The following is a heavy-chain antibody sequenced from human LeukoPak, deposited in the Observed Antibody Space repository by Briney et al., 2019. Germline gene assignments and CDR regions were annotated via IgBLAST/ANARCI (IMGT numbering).Heavy chain of an antibody. V-gene: IGHV3-33*08. CDR1: GFIFSSTW. J-gene: IGHJ4*02. Sequence: SGGSLRLSCAASGFIFSSTWMTWVRQAPGRGLEWVAVIWYDGSNKYYADSVKGRFTISRDNSKNTLYLQMNSLRAEDTAVYYCARSRGPIADYWGQGTLVTVSS. CDR3: ARSRGPIADY. D-gene: IGHD3-10*01. CDR2: IWYDGSNK.